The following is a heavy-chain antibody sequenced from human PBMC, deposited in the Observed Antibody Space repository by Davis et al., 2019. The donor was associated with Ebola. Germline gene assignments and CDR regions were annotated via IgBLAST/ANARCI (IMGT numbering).Heavy chain of an antibody. CDR1: GFTFSSYS. V-gene: IGHV3-21*04. Sequence: PGGSLRLSCAASGFTFSSYSMNWVRQAPGKGLEWVSSISSSSSYIYYADLVKGRFTISRDNAKNSLYLQMNSLRAEDTAVYYCARLVVVHVDYFDYWGQGTLVTVSS. CDR3: ARLVVVHVDYFDY. CDR2: ISSSSSYI. D-gene: IGHD2-2*01. J-gene: IGHJ4*02.